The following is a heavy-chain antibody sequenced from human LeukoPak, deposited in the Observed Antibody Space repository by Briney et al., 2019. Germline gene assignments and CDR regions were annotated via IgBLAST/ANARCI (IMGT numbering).Heavy chain of an antibody. CDR2: IYPANSDT. J-gene: IGHJ3*02. V-gene: IGHV5-51*01. CDR3: ASEGSQPDAAFDI. CDR1: GYNFPNYW. Sequence: PGESLKISCKGSGYNFPNYWIGRVRQMPGKGLEWMGIIYPANSDTRYSPSFQGQVTISADKSISTAYLQWSSLKASDTAMYYCASEGSQPDAAFDIWGQGTMVTVSS.